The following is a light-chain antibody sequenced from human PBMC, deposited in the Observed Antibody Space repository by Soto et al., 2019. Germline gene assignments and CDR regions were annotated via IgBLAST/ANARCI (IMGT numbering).Light chain of an antibody. CDR1: SPNIGSNY. CDR2: EDD. CDR3: GTWDSSLNAGV. J-gene: IGLJ3*02. V-gene: IGLV1-51*02. Sequence: QAVVTQPPSVSAAAGQKVTISCSGRSPNIGSNYVYWYQQLPGTAPKLLIYEDDKRPSGIPDRFSGSKSGTSATLGITGLQTGDEADYYCGTWDSSLNAGVFGGGTKLTVL.